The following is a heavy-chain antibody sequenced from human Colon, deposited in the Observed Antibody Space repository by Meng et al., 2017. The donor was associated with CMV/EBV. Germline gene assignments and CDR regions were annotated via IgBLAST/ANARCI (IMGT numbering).Heavy chain of an antibody. J-gene: IGHJ5*02. CDR3: ARNRLECGGDCYFADS. CDR2: IYDTGTT. CDR1: GFSVSRNY. Sequence: GGSLRLSCAASGFSVSRNYFSWVRQGPGKGLEWLSVIYDTGTTYYADSVKGRFTVSRDESKNTVFLQMNNLRAEDTAVYYCARNRLECGGDCYFADSWGQGTLVTVSS. D-gene: IGHD2-21*02. V-gene: IGHV3-53*01.